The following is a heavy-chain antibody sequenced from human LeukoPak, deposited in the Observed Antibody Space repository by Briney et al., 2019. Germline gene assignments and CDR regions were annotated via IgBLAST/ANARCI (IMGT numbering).Heavy chain of an antibody. CDR1: GFTFNDYY. CDR2: ISSSSSYT. J-gene: IGHJ4*02. CDR3: VRAVSVSSYYFDC. Sequence: GGSLRLSCAASGFTFNDYYMSWIRQAPGKGLEWISYISSSSSYTNYVDSVKGRFTISRDNAKNSLYLQMNSLRAENTAVYYCVRAVSVSSYYFDCWGQGTLVTVSS. V-gene: IGHV3-11*05. D-gene: IGHD5/OR15-5a*01.